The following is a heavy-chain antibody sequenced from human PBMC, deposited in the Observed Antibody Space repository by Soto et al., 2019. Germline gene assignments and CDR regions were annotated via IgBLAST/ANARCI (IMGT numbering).Heavy chain of an antibody. CDR3: TTDLGGYDDTRYSYGPGSNLGY. Sequence: GGSLRLSCAASGFTFSNAWMSWVRQAPGKGLEWVGRIKSKTDGGTTDYAAPVKGRFTISRDDSKNTLYLQMNSLKTEDTAVYYCTTDLGGYDDTRYSYGPGSNLGYWGQGTLVTVSS. CDR2: IKSKTDGGTT. V-gene: IGHV3-15*01. J-gene: IGHJ4*02. CDR1: GFTFSNAW. D-gene: IGHD5-18*01.